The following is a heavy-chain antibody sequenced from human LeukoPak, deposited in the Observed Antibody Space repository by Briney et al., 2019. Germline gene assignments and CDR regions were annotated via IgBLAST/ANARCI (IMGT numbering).Heavy chain of an antibody. CDR2: INPNSGGT. CDR1: GYTFTGYY. CDR3: ARADYYDSSGYYYGMDV. D-gene: IGHD3-22*01. V-gene: IGHV1-2*02. J-gene: IGHJ6*02. Sequence: ASVKVSCKASGYTFTGYYMHWVRQAPGQGLEWMGWINPNSGGTNYAQKFQGRVTMTRDTSISTAYMELSRPRSDDTAVYYCARADYYDSSGYYYGMDVWGQGTTVTVSS.